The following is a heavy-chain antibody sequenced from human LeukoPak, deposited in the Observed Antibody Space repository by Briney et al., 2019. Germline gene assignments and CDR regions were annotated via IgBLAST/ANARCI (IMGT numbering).Heavy chain of an antibody. CDR2: IYYSGST. J-gene: IGHJ3*02. D-gene: IGHD1-14*01. CDR3: AGAGRVRNDLDI. CDR1: GGSISSYY. Sequence: AETLSLTCTVSGGSISSYYWSWIRQPPGKGLEWIGYIYYSGSTNYNPSLKSRVTISVDTSKNQFSLKLISVTAADTAVYYCAGAGRVRNDLDIWGQGTMVTVSS. V-gene: IGHV4-59*01.